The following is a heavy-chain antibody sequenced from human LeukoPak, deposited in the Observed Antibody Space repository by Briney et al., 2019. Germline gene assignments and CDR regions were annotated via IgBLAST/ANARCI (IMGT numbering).Heavy chain of an antibody. Sequence: PGGSLRLSCAASGFNFSTYEMNWVRQAPGEGLEWISYISISGTTTYYADSVKGRFSISRDNAKSSLYLQMNNLRADDSGFYFCARDRVSRLTTVTTQPTFDYWGQGALVTVSS. D-gene: IGHD4-17*01. CDR2: ISISGTTT. J-gene: IGHJ4*02. CDR3: ARDRVSRLTTVTTQPTFDY. V-gene: IGHV3-48*03. CDR1: GFNFSTYE.